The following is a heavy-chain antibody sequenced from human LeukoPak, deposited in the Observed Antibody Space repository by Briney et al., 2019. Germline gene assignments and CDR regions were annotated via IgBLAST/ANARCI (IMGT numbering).Heavy chain of an antibody. CDR3: ARYQGYYYDSSGYYPNNDAFDI. V-gene: IGHV4-59*08. CDR1: GGSISSYY. CDR2: IYYSGST. Sequence: SETLPLTCTVSGGSISSYYWSWIRQPPGKGLEWIGYIYYSGSTNYNPSLKSRVTISVDTSKNQFSLKLSSVTAADTAVYYCARYQGYYYDSSGYYPNNDAFDIWGQGTMVTVSS. J-gene: IGHJ3*02. D-gene: IGHD3-22*01.